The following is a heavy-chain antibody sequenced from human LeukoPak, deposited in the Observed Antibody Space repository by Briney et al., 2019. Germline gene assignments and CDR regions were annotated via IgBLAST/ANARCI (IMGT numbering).Heavy chain of an antibody. D-gene: IGHD6-13*01. Sequence: GGSLRLSCAASGFTFSSYEMNWVRQAPGKGLEWVSYIGSRGRTTYYADSVKGRFTISRDNAKNSLYLQMNSLRDEDTAVYYCARKPSSSWYRFDYWGQGTLVTVSS. J-gene: IGHJ4*02. V-gene: IGHV3-48*03. CDR2: IGSRGRTT. CDR3: ARKPSSSWYRFDY. CDR1: GFTFSSYE.